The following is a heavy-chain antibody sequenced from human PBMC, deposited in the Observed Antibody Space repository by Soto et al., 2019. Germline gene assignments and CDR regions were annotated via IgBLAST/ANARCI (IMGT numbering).Heavy chain of an antibody. Sequence: VGSLRLSCATSGFTFEDYAMHWVRQPPGKGLEWVSLITWDGGSTYYADSVKGRFTISRDNSKNSLYLQMNSLRAEDTALYYCAKEMVRGVSSYYYYYYGMDVWGQGTTVTVSS. D-gene: IGHD3-10*01. V-gene: IGHV3-43D*04. CDR1: GFTFEDYA. J-gene: IGHJ6*02. CDR2: ITWDGGST. CDR3: AKEMVRGVSSYYYYYYGMDV.